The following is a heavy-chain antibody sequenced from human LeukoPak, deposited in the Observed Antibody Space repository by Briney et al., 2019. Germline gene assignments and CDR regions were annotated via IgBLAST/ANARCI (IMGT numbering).Heavy chain of an antibody. V-gene: IGHV1-2*02. J-gene: IGHJ6*03. CDR3: ARDPDYYYYYMDV. CDR1: GYTFTGYY. Sequence: GASVKVSCKASGYTFTGYYMHWVRQAPGQGLAWMGWINPNSGGTNYAQKFQGRVTMTRDTSISTAYMELSRLRSDDTAVYYCARDPDYYYYYMDVWGKGTTVTVSS. CDR2: INPNSGGT.